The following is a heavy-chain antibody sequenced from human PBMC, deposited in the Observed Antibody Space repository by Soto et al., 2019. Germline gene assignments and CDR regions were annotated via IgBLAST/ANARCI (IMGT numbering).Heavy chain of an antibody. V-gene: IGHV1-18*04. CDR2: INPANGNR. CDR3: ARDRLRGYDNSGLYS. Sequence: QVQLVQSGSQLRKPGTSVKVLCEASGYSFQYYGIHWVRQAPGQGLQWMGWINPANGNRNYAQKFEDRITMTMDTSTNSLYLELRRLTFDDTAVYYCARDRLRGYDNSGLYSWGQGTLVTVSS. CDR1: GYSFQYYG. D-gene: IGHD3-22*01. J-gene: IGHJ4*02.